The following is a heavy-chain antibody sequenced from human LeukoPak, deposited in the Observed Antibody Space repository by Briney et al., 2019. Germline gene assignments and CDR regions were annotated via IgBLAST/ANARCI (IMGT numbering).Heavy chain of an antibody. Sequence: PGGSLRLPCAASGFTFDDYAMHWVRQAPGKGLEWVSGISWNSGSIGYADSVKGRFTISRDNAKNSLYLQMNSLRAEDTALYYCAKVSGGGYGSGSYLDYWGQGTLVTVSS. CDR3: AKVSGGGYGSGSYLDY. D-gene: IGHD3-10*01. V-gene: IGHV3-9*01. CDR1: GFTFDDYA. CDR2: ISWNSGSI. J-gene: IGHJ4*02.